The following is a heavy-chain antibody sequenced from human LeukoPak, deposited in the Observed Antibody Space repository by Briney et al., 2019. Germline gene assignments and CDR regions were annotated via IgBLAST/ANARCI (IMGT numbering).Heavy chain of an antibody. Sequence: GGSLRLSCAASGLRFTSYVMSWVRQAPGKGLEWVSTISGRGGTTYYADSVKGRFSISRDNSKDTLYLEMHGLRVEDTAVYYCAKDDRSNSSTYYFDYWGQGTLVTVSS. D-gene: IGHD3-22*01. CDR3: AKDDRSNSSTYYFDY. CDR2: ISGRGGTT. J-gene: IGHJ4*02. V-gene: IGHV3-23*01. CDR1: GLRFTSYV.